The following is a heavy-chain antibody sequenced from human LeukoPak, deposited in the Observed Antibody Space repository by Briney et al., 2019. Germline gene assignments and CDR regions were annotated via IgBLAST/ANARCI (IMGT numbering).Heavy chain of an antibody. D-gene: IGHD4-17*01. J-gene: IGHJ3*02. Sequence: GGSLRLSCAASGFTFSRYSMNWVRQAPGKGLEWVSHISSSSSTIYYADSVKGRFTISRDNAKNSPYLQMNSLRDEDTAVYYCARDRGYGDYVGAFDIWGQGTMVTVSS. V-gene: IGHV3-48*02. CDR2: ISSSSSTI. CDR3: ARDRGYGDYVGAFDI. CDR1: GFTFSRYS.